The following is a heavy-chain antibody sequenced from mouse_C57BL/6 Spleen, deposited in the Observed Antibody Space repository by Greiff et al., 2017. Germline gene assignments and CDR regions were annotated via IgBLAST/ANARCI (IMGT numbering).Heavy chain of an antibody. CDR2: ITPNNGDT. V-gene: IGHV1-22*01. Sequence: VQLQQSGPELVKPGASVKMSCKASGYTFTDYNIHWVRQTHGKSLEWIGFITPNNGDTSYNQNFKGKATLTVNKSSSTDYMEPRSLTTEDCAVYYCARWVDYWGKGTTLTVSS. CDR3: ARWVDY. CDR1: GYTFTDYN. J-gene: IGHJ2*01.